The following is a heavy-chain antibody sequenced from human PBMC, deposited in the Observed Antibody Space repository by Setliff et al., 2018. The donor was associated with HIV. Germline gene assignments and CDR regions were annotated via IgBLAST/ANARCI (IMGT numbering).Heavy chain of an antibody. CDR2: FSSSGSTI. D-gene: IGHD2-21*02. V-gene: IGHV3-11*04. J-gene: IGHJ1*01. CDR3: ASDQEAGDGEFFQQ. CDR1: GFTFSHYY. Sequence: GSLRLSCAASGFTFSHYYMSWIRQAPGKGLEWVSYFSSSGSTIYYADSVKGRFTISRDNTKNLLYLQMNSLRADDTAVYFCASDQEAGDGEFFQQWGQGTLVTVSS.